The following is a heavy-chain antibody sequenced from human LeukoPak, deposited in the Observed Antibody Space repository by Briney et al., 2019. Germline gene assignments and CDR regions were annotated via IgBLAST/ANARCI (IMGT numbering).Heavy chain of an antibody. Sequence: GGSLRLSCAASGSTFSSYGMHWVRQAPGKGLEWVAFIRYDGSNKYYADSVKGRFTISRDNSKNTLYLQMNSLRAEDTAVYYCAKDAAYGSGSYYYFDYWGQGTLVTVSS. CDR1: GSTFSSYG. CDR3: AKDAAYGSGSYYYFDY. J-gene: IGHJ4*02. CDR2: IRYDGSNK. D-gene: IGHD3-10*01. V-gene: IGHV3-30*02.